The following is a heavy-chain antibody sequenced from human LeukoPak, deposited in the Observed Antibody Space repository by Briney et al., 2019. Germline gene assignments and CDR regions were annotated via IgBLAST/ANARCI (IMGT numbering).Heavy chain of an antibody. D-gene: IGHD1-26*01. J-gene: IGHJ4*02. CDR1: GFTFPYYD. V-gene: IGHV3-13*01. CDR3: ARGPGLIAGAADTFDC. Sequence: GGSLRLSCAASGFTFPYYDMHWVRQPTGKGLEWVSGIGSASDTYYSDSMKGRFTISRENAKNSVYLQMNSLRAEDTAVYFCARGPGLIAGAADTFDCWGQGTLVTVSS. CDR2: IGSASDT.